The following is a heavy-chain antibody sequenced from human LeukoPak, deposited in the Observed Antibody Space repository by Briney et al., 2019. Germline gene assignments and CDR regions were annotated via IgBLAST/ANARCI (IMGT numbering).Heavy chain of an antibody. CDR3: VRRNRYDFEY. CDR2: IYPDDSDI. V-gene: IGHV5-51*01. Sequence: GESLMISCKGSGYTFTTYWIGWVRQTPGKGLEWMALIYPDDSDIRYSPSFQGQVTISADKSMNTAYLQWSSLQASDTAMYYCVRRNRYDFEYRGPGSLVTVSS. D-gene: IGHD1-14*01. J-gene: IGHJ4*02. CDR1: GYTFTTYW.